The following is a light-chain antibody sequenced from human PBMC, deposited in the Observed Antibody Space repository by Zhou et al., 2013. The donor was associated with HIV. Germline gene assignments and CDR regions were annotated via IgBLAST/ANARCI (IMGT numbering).Light chain of an antibody. V-gene: IGKV3-15*01. CDR2: GVS. Sequence: EIVLTQSPGTLSLAPGKRATLSCMASQDLSINSLAWYQQKPGQAPRLLIYGVSTRATGIPARFSGSGSGTEFTLTISSLQSEDFAVYYCQQYDNRPYTFGQGTRLETK. CDR1: QDLSIN. J-gene: IGKJ5*01. CDR3: QQYDNRPYT.